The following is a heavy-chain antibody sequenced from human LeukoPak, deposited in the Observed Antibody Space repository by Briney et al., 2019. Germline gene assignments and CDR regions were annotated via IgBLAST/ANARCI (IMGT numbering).Heavy chain of an antibody. Sequence: GKSLRLSCAASGFTFNNYGMHWVRQAPGKGLEWVAVISYDGSNKYYADSVKGRFTISRDNSKNTLYLQMNSLRAEDTAVYYCAAGYSSGWRPLNYWGQGTLVTVSS. V-gene: IGHV3-30*03. J-gene: IGHJ4*02. D-gene: IGHD6-19*01. CDR2: ISYDGSNK. CDR3: AAGYSSGWRPLNY. CDR1: GFTFNNYG.